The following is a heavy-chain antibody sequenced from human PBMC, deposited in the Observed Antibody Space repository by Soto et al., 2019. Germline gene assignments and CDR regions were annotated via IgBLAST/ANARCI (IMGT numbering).Heavy chain of an antibody. J-gene: IGHJ4*02. V-gene: IGHV5-51*01. CDR1: GYIFTNYW. CDR2: IYPGDSDT. D-gene: IGHD1-1*01. Sequence: GESLKISCKGSGYIFTNYWIGWVRQMPGKGLEWMGIIYPGDSDTKYSPSFQGQVTISADKSINTAYLQWSSLKASDTAMYYCPSLSRLEPRSAFDYWGQGTMVTVSS. CDR3: PSLSRLEPRSAFDY.